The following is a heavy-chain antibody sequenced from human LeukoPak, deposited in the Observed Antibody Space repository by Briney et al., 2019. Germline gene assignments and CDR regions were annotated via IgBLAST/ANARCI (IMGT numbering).Heavy chain of an antibody. CDR2: ISSSSSYI. J-gene: IGHJ4*02. D-gene: IGHD3-22*01. V-gene: IGHV3-21*01. CDR1: GFTVSSNY. CDR3: ARGVSLYYYDSSGNYPLDY. Sequence: GGSLRLSCAASGFTVSSNYMSWVRQAPGKGLEWVSSISSSSSYIYYADSVKGRFTISRDNAKNSLYLQMNSLRAEDTAVYYCARGVSLYYYDSSGNYPLDYWGQGTLVTVSS.